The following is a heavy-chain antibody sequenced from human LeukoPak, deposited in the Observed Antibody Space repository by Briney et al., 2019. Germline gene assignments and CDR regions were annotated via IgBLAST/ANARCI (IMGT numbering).Heavy chain of an antibody. V-gene: IGHV1-2*02. CDR3: ARDIWNLRLIHY. J-gene: IGHJ4*02. CDR2: INPNSGDT. CDR1: GYTFTDYY. D-gene: IGHD3-16*01. Sequence: GASVKVSCKASGYTFTDYYLHWVRQTPGQGLEWMGWINPNSGDTKYAQNFQGRVTMTGDTSISTAYMELSGLTSDDTAVYYCARDIWNLRLIHYWGQGTLVTVSS.